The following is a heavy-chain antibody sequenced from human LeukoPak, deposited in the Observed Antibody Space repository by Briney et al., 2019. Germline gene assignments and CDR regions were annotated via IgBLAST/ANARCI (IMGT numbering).Heavy chain of an antibody. J-gene: IGHJ4*02. D-gene: IGHD3-3*01. CDR1: GGSISSYY. CDR2: IYYSGST. V-gene: IGHV4-59*01. CDR3: ARYDFNKYFDY. Sequence: ASETLSLTCTVSGGSISSYYWSWIRQPPGKGLEWIGYIYYSGSTNYNPSLKSRVTMSVDTSKNQFSLKLTSVTAADTAVYYCARYDFNKYFDYWGQGILVTVSS.